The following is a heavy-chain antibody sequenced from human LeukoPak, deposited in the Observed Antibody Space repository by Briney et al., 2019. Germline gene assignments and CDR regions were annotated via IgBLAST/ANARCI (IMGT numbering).Heavy chain of an antibody. Sequence: SVKVSCKASGGTFSSYAISWVRQAPGQGLEWMGGIIPIFGTANYAQKFQGRVTITTDESTSTAYMELSSLRSEGTAVYYCARFGRPGIAAAATDYWGQGTLVTVSS. CDR3: ARFGRPGIAAAATDY. CDR2: IIPIFGTA. CDR1: GGTFSSYA. D-gene: IGHD6-13*01. V-gene: IGHV1-69*05. J-gene: IGHJ4*02.